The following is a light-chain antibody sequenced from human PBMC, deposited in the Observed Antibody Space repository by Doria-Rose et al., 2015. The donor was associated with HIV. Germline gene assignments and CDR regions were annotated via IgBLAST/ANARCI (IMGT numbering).Light chain of an antibody. Sequence: SPGERATLSCRASQSVTSNYLAWYQQKPGQAPRLLIYGASSRVTGIPDRFSGSGSGTDFTLTISRLEPEDFAVYYCQQYGSTPPTFGQGTKVEI. CDR2: GAS. V-gene: IGKV3-20*01. CDR3: QQYGSTPPT. CDR1: QSVTSNY. J-gene: IGKJ1*01.